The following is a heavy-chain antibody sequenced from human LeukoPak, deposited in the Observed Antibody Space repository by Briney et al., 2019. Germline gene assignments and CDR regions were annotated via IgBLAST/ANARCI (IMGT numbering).Heavy chain of an antibody. CDR3: AREGVSSSWPT. Sequence: SETLSLTCTVSGGSISSSSYYWGWIRQPAGKGLEWIGRIYTSGSTNYNPSLKSRVTISVDKSKNQFSLKLSSVTAADTAVYYCAREGVSSSWPTWGQGTLVTVSS. D-gene: IGHD6-13*01. CDR2: IYTSGST. V-gene: IGHV4-61*02. J-gene: IGHJ5*02. CDR1: GGSISSSSYY.